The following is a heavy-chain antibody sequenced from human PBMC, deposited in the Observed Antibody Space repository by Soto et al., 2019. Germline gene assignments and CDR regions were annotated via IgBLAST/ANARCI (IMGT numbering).Heavy chain of an antibody. CDR2: ISGSGGST. CDR3: AKDCEGTVRGVSLYPEYFDY. Sequence: GGSLRLSCAASGFTFSSYAMSWVRQAPGKGLEWISAISGSGGSTYYADSVKGRFTISRDNSKNTLYLQMNSLRAEDTAVYYCAKDCEGTVRGVSLYPEYFDYWGQGTLVTVSS. V-gene: IGHV3-23*01. CDR1: GFTFSSYA. D-gene: IGHD3-10*01. J-gene: IGHJ4*02.